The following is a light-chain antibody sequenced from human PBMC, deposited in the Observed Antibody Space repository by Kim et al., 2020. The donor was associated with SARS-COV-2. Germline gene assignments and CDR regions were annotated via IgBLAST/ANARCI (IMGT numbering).Light chain of an antibody. CDR2: GAS. CDR3: QQYDSSPWT. J-gene: IGKJ1*01. V-gene: IGKV3-20*01. CDR1: RGINTTY. Sequence: DIVLTQSPGTLSLSPGERATLSCRASRGINTTYFAWYQQKPGQAPRLLIYGASRRATGIPDRFSGSGSGADFTLTITRLEPEDFAVYYCQQYDSSPWTFGQGTKVEIK.